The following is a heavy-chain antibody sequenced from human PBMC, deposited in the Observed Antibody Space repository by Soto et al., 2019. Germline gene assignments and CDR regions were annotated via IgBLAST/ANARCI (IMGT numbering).Heavy chain of an antibody. J-gene: IGHJ6*02. V-gene: IGHV3-23*01. CDR1: GFTFSNYA. CDR2: ISGSGGST. Sequence: GGSLRLSCAASGFTFSNYAMSWVRQAPGKGLESVSTISGSGGSTYYADSVKGRFTISRDNSKNTLYLQMNSLRADDTAVYYCATPPVLNYYYYGVDVWGQGTTVTVSS. CDR3: ATPPVLNYYYYGVDV. D-gene: IGHD2-8*02.